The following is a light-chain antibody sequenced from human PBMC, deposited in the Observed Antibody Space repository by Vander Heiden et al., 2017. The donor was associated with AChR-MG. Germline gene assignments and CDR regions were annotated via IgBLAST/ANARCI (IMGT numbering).Light chain of an antibody. V-gene: IGLV4-69*01. Sequence: QLVLTQSPSASASLGASVKLTCTLSSGHSSYAIAWHQQLPEKGPRYLMKGNIDGTHSKGDGIPDRFSGSSSGAERYLTISSLQSEDESDYYCQTWGTGVRVFGGGTKLTVL. CDR1: SGHSSYA. J-gene: IGLJ3*02. CDR2: GNIDGTH. CDR3: QTWGTGVRV.